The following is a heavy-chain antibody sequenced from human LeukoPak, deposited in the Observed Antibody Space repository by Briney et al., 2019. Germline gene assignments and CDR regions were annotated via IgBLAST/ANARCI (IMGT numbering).Heavy chain of an antibody. J-gene: IGHJ4*02. CDR3: ARSDLGIARPDY. D-gene: IGHD6-6*01. V-gene: IGHV4-39*01. CDR1: GGSISSSSYY. CDR2: IYYSGIT. Sequence: PSETLSLTCTVSGGSISSSSYYWGWIRQPPGKGLEWIGSIYYSGITHYNPSLRSRVTISVDTSKNQFSLKLSSVTAADTAVYHCARSDLGIARPDYWGQGTLVTVSS.